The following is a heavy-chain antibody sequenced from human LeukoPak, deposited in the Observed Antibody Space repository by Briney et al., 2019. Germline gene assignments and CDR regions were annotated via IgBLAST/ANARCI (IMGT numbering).Heavy chain of an antibody. J-gene: IGHJ4*02. CDR3: ARDMEGSGRFSPLDY. V-gene: IGHV3-9*01. CDR2: IGWSSGSI. CDR1: GFTFDGHA. Sequence: GGSLRLSCAASGFTFDGHAVHWVRQVPGRGLEWVSGIGWSSGSIGYADSVKGRFTISRDNAKNSLYLQMNSLRPDDTAFYYCARDMEGSGRFSPLDYWGQGALVTVSS. D-gene: IGHD3-10*01.